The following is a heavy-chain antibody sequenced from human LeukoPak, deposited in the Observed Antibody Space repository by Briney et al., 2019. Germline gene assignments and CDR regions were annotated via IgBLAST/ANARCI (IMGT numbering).Heavy chain of an antibody. V-gene: IGHV3-33*06. CDR1: GFSFTNYA. CDR2: IHFDGSNK. J-gene: IGHJ4*02. Sequence: GRSLRLSCTASGFSFTNYAMHWVRQAPGKGLEWVAGIHFDGSNKYYADSVKGRFTISRDNSKNTLYMQINSLRAEDTAVYYCAKDPSNAARERGIYFDYGGQGTLVTVPS. CDR3: AKDPSNAARERGIYFDY. D-gene: IGHD2-2*01.